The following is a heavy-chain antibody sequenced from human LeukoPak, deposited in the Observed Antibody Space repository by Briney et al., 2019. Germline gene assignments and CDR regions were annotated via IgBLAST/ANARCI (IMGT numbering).Heavy chain of an antibody. CDR2: IKQDGSEK. Sequence: GGSLRLSCAASGFTFSSYWMSWVRQAPGKGLEWVANIKQDGSEKYYVDSVKGRFTISRDNAKNSLYLQMNSLRAEDTAVYYCARDSGYYDSSGYVDYWGQGTLVTVSS. CDR1: GFTFSSYW. J-gene: IGHJ4*02. D-gene: IGHD3-22*01. CDR3: ARDSGYYDSSGYVDY. V-gene: IGHV3-7*01.